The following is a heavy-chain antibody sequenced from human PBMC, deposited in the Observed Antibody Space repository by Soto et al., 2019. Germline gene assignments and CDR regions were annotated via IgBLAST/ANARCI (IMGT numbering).Heavy chain of an antibody. J-gene: IGHJ6*02. CDR1: GYTVTSYG. CDR3: ARAESMDV. V-gene: IGHV1-18*01. Sequence: GASVKVSCKASGYTVTSYGISWVRQAPGQGFEWMGWISVYNGNTNYAQKLQGRGTMTADTSTSTAYMELRSLRSDDTAVYYCARAESMDVWGQGTTVTVSS. CDR2: ISVYNGNT.